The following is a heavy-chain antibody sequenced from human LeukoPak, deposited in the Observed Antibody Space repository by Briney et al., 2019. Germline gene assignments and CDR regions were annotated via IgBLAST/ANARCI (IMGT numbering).Heavy chain of an antibody. Sequence: GGSLRLSCAASGFTFDDYAMHWVRQAPGKGLEWVSGISWNSGSIGYADSVKGRFTISRDNAKNSLYLQMNSLRAEDTAVYYCARDSTGWNYGMDVWGQGTTVTVSS. CDR2: ISWNSGSI. CDR1: GFTFDDYA. D-gene: IGHD6-19*01. CDR3: ARDSTGWNYGMDV. J-gene: IGHJ6*02. V-gene: IGHV3-9*01.